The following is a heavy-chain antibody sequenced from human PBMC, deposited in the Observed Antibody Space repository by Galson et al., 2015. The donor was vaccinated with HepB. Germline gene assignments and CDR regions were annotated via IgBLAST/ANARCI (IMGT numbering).Heavy chain of an antibody. J-gene: IGHJ3*02. CDR1: GFTFSSYS. CDR2: IWYDGSNK. CDR3: ARESIAARPYDAFDI. Sequence: SLRLSCAASGFTFSSYSMHWVRQAPGKGLEWVAVIWYDGSNKYYADSVKGRFTISRDNSKNTLYLQMNSLRAEDTAVYYCARESIAARPYDAFDIWGQGTMVTVSS. V-gene: IGHV3-33*08. D-gene: IGHD6-6*01.